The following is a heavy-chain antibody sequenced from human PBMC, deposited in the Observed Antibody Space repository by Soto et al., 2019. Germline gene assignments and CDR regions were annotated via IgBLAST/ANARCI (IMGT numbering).Heavy chain of an antibody. CDR1: GGSISSSSYY. CDR2: IYYIGST. Sequence: SETLSATCPVSGGSISSSSYYWGWILQPPGKGLEWIGSIYYIGSTYYNPSLKSRVTISVDTSKNQFSLKLSSVTAADTAVYYCARQVGIAVAGGDDYYYGMDVWGQGTTVTVS. CDR3: ARQVGIAVAGGDDYYYGMDV. V-gene: IGHV4-39*01. J-gene: IGHJ6*02. D-gene: IGHD6-19*01.